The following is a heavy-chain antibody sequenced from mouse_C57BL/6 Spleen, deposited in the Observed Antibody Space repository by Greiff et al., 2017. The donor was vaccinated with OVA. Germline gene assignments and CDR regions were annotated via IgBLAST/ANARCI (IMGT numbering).Heavy chain of an antibody. Sequence: QVQLQQPGAELVKPGASVKLSCKASGYTFTSYWMQWVKQRPGQGLEWIGEIDPSDSYTNYNQKFKGKATLTVDTSSSTAYMQLSSLTSEDSAVYYGARGGSGYWFAYWGQGTLVTVSA. D-gene: IGHD3-2*02. CDR3: ARGGSGYWFAY. J-gene: IGHJ3*01. CDR2: IDPSDSYT. CDR1: GYTFTSYW. V-gene: IGHV1-50*01.